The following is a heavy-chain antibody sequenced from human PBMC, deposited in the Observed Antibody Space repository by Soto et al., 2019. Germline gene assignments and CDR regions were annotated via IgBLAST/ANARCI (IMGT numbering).Heavy chain of an antibody. CDR2: IWYDGSNK. CDR3: ARDFGGRHTVTNLFDY. V-gene: IGHV3-33*01. Sequence: QVQLVESGGGVVQPGRSLRLSCAASGFTFSSYGMHWVRQAPGKGLEWVAVIWYDGSNKYYADSVKGRFTISRDNSKNTLYLQMNSLRAEDTAVYYCARDFGGRHTVTNLFDYWGQGTLVTVSS. CDR1: GFTFSSYG. D-gene: IGHD4-17*01. J-gene: IGHJ4*02.